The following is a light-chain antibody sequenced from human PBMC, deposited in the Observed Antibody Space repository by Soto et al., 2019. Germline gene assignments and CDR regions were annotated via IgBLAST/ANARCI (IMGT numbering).Light chain of an antibody. J-gene: IGLJ1*01. Sequence: QSVLTQPPSVSGAPGQRVSISCTGSSSNIGAGYDVHWYQHLPGTAPKLLIYANNNRPSGVPDRFSGSTSGTSASLAISGLRSEDESDPYCATWDDTLNRYVLGNGTKVTVL. CDR3: ATWDDTLNRYV. CDR2: ANN. V-gene: IGLV1-40*01. CDR1: SSNIGAGYD.